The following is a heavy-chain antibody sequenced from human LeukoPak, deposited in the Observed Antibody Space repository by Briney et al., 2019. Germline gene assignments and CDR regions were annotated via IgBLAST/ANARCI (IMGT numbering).Heavy chain of an antibody. CDR2: ISSSSSYI. J-gene: IGHJ5*02. V-gene: IGHV3-21*01. Sequence: GGSLRVSCAASGFTFSSYSMNWVRQAPGKGLEWVSSISSSSSYIYYADSVKGRFTISRDNAKNSLYLQMNSLRAEDTAVYYCARDPQPAGIVGASYWFDPWGQGTLVTVSS. D-gene: IGHD1-26*01. CDR3: ARDPQPAGIVGASYWFDP. CDR1: GFTFSSYS.